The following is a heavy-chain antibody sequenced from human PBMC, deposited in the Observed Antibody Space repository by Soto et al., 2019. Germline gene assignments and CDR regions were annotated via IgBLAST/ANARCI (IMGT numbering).Heavy chain of an antibody. V-gene: IGHV4-59*01. Sequence: PAETLSLPCAVSGDSISTFYWGWIRHSPGKELEWIGYVYYTGSTNYNPSLKSRVTISVDRSKNQFSLKLTSANAADTAVYYCARGRTVRNYADDSSDYFYFFDYWGQGTQVTVSS. J-gene: IGHJ4*02. D-gene: IGHD3-22*01. CDR2: VYYTGST. CDR3: ARGRTVRNYADDSSDYFYFFDY. CDR1: GDSISTFY.